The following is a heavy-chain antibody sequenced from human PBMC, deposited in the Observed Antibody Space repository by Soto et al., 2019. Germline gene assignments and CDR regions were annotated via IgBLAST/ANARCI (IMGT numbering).Heavy chain of an antibody. V-gene: IGHV3-15*01. CDR2: IKSETDSGTT. D-gene: IGHD2-8*01. Sequence: GGTLRLSCAASGFNLNNAWVSWVRQAPGKGLEWIGHIKSETDSGTTDYAAPVKGRFTISRDGSDNTLYLQMNSLKTEDTALYYCTTTVLMFYANAPASNFDVWGQAIMVTVS. CDR3: TTTVLMFYANAPASNFDV. CDR1: GFNLNNAW. J-gene: IGHJ3*01.